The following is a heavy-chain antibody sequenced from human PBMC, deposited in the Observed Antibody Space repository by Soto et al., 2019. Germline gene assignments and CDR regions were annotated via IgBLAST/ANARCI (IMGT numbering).Heavy chain of an antibody. Sequence: LSLTCTVSGGSVSSGSYYWSWIRQPPGKGLEWIGYIYYSGSTNYNPSLKSRVTISVDTSKNQFSLKLSSVTAADTAVYYCARGELELLSYYYYGMDVWGQGTTVTVSS. V-gene: IGHV4-61*01. CDR2: IYYSGST. J-gene: IGHJ6*02. D-gene: IGHD1-7*01. CDR1: GGSVSSGSYY. CDR3: ARGELELLSYYYYGMDV.